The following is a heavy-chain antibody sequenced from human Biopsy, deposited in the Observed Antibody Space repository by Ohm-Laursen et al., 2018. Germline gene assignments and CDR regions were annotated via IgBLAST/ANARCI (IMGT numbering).Heavy chain of an antibody. CDR1: GVSISSTTYY. CDR2: IHYSGTT. Sequence: PSETLSLTCSVPGVSISSTTYYWGWIRQPPGKGLEWIGSIHYSGTTYYHASLRSRVTISVDKSKNQFSLKLPSVTAAETAVYYCARQGEWEHFADYWGQGTLVSVSS. D-gene: IGHD1-26*01. V-gene: IGHV4-39*01. J-gene: IGHJ4*02. CDR3: ARQGEWEHFADY.